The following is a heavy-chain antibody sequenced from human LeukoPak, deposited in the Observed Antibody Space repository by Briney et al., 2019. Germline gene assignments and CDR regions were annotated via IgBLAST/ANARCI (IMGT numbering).Heavy chain of an antibody. V-gene: IGHV3-30*02. Sequence: GGSLRLSCAASGFTFSSYAMHWVRQAPGKGLEWVAFTQHDGDDKYYADSVKGRFTISRDSSKNTLYLQMNSLRAEDTAVYYCAKVLPGPFHYWGQGTLVTVSS. CDR1: GFTFSSYA. CDR3: AKVLPGPFHY. J-gene: IGHJ4*02. D-gene: IGHD1-1*01. CDR2: TQHDGDDK.